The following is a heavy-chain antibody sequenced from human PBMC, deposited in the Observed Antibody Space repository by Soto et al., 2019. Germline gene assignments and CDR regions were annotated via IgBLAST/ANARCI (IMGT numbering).Heavy chain of an antibody. J-gene: IGHJ4*02. CDR1: GFTFRNYA. Sequence: EVQLLESGVGLGHPGESLRLSCVASGFTFRNYAMSWVRQSPGRGLEWVSTIGANDAGPSYADSVKGRFTISSDNSKNKLYLQMNSLRAEDTAVYYGAKDAPGSGWLSDYWGQGDRFTVSS. V-gene: IGHV3-23*01. CDR3: AKDAPGSGWLSDY. CDR2: IGANDAGP. D-gene: IGHD3-22*01.